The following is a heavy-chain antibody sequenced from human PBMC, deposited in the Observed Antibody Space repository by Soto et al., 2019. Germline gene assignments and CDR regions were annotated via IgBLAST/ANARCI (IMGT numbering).Heavy chain of an antibody. V-gene: IGHV3-30*18. Sequence: GGSLRLSCAASGFTFSSYGMHWVRQAPGKGLEWVAVISYDGSNKYYADSVKGRFTISRDNSKNTLYLQMNSLRAEDTAVYYCAKDFNYDILAGSPHYWGQGTLVTVSS. CDR3: AKDFNYDILAGSPHY. CDR2: ISYDGSNK. CDR1: GFTFSSYG. J-gene: IGHJ4*02. D-gene: IGHD3-9*01.